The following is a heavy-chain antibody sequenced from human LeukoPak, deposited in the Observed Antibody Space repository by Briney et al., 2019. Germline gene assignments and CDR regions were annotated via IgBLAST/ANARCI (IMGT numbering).Heavy chain of an antibody. J-gene: IGHJ4*02. Sequence: GGSLRLSCAASGFTFSSHWMSWVRQAPGKGLEWVANINQDGSEKNYVDTVKGRFTISRDNAKNSLYLQMNSLRAEDTAVYYCARVSRSESGIYWGQGTLVTVSS. CDR2: INQDGSEK. D-gene: IGHD3-3*01. V-gene: IGHV3-7*05. CDR1: GFTFSSHW. CDR3: ARVSRSESGIY.